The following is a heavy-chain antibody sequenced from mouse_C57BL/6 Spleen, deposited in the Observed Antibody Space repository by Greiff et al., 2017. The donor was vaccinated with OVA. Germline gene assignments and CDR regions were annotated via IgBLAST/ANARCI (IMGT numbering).Heavy chain of an antibody. CDR3: ARHDGYLWYFDV. Sequence: QVQLQQPGAELVRPGSSVKLSCKASGYTFTSYWMDWVKQRPGQGLEWIGNIYPSDSETHYNQKFKDKATLTVDKSSSTAYMQLSSLTSEDSAVYCCARHDGYLWYFDVWGTGTTVTVSS. J-gene: IGHJ1*03. CDR1: GYTFTSYW. V-gene: IGHV1-61*01. D-gene: IGHD2-3*01. CDR2: IYPSDSET.